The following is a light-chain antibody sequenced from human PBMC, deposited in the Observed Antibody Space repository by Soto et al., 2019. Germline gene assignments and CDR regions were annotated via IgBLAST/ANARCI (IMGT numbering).Light chain of an antibody. V-gene: IGLV1-40*01. CDR2: DTS. J-gene: IGLJ1*01. CDR3: SSYTSSSTLV. Sequence: QSVLTQPPSVSGAPGQSVTISCTGSGSNIGAGYEVHWYQQLPGVAPKLLIFDTSNRPSGVPGRFSGSKSGASASLAITGLLPEDEADYYCSSYTSSSTLVFGTGTKVTVL. CDR1: GSNIGAGYE.